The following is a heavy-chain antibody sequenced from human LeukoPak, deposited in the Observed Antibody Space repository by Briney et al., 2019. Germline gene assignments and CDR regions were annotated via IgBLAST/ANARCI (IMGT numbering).Heavy chain of an antibody. J-gene: IGHJ4*02. V-gene: IGHV3-23*01. CDR2: ISPSGDIT. Sequence: GGTLKLSFPASGFTFSNHAGNWFRQAPGKGLKWVSGISPSGDITYYADSVKGRFTISRDNSKNTLYLEVISLTAEDTAVYYCAKDDAWLRFGEWSQGTLVTVSS. CDR3: AKDDAWLRFGE. D-gene: IGHD3-10*01. CDR1: GFTFSNHA.